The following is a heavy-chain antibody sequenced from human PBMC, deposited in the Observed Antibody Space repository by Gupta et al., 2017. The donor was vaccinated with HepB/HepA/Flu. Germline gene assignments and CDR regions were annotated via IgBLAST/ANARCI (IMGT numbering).Heavy chain of an antibody. CDR2: ISDSAART. V-gene: IGHV3-23*01. Sequence: EVQLLEAGGGLVQPGGSLGLSWSTAGLIFTPYAMSWVRQPPGKGLEWVSGISDSAARTDYADSVKGRFTISRDNYKDTVYLQMNSLRVEDTAVYYCAKGRYSGSGSHSLLDYWGQGTLVTVSS. CDR1: GLIFTPYA. D-gene: IGHD3-10*01. CDR3: AKGRYSGSGSHSLLDY. J-gene: IGHJ4*02.